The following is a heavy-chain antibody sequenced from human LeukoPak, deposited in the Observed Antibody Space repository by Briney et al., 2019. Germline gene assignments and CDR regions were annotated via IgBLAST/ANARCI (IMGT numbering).Heavy chain of an antibody. J-gene: IGHJ6*03. CDR1: GGSISSSSYY. Sequence: SETLSLTCTVSGGSISSSSYYWGWIRQPPGKGLEWIGRIYTSGSTNYNPSLKSRVTMSVDTSKNQFSLKLSSVTAADTAVYYCARGEVPYSSSSNYYYYYMDVWGKGTTVTVSS. CDR2: IYTSGST. D-gene: IGHD6-6*01. CDR3: ARGEVPYSSSSNYYYYYMDV. V-gene: IGHV4-39*07.